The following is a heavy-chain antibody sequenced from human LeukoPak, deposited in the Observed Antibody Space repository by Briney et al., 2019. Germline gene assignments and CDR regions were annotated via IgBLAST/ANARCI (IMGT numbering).Heavy chain of an antibody. Sequence: SETLSLTCTVSGYSISSGYYWGWIRQPPGKGLEWIGSIYHSGSTYYNPSLKSRVTISVDTSKNQFSLKLSSVTAADTAVYYCARPSDDFWSGYYQNDAFDIWGQGTMVTVSS. CDR3: ARPSDDFWSGYYQNDAFDI. V-gene: IGHV4-38-2*02. CDR2: IYHSGST. J-gene: IGHJ3*02. CDR1: GYSISSGYY. D-gene: IGHD3-3*01.